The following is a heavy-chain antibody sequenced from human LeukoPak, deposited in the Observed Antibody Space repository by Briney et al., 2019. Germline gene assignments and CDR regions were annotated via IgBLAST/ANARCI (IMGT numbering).Heavy chain of an antibody. CDR1: GFTFSSYA. CDR3: ASLPGFWSGYYPY. D-gene: IGHD3-3*01. J-gene: IGHJ4*02. Sequence: GGSLRLSCAASGFTFSSYAMSWVRQAPGKGLEWVSAISGSGGSTYYADSVKGRFTISRDNAKNSLYLQMNSLRAEDTAVYYCASLPGFWSGYYPYWGQGTLVTVSS. CDR2: ISGSGGST. V-gene: IGHV3-23*01.